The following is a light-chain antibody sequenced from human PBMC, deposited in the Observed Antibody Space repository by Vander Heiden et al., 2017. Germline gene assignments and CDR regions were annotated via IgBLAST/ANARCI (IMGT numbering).Light chain of an antibody. CDR2: AAS. Sequence: LQMTQSSSSLSASVGDRVTITCRASQSSSSYLTWYQQKPGKAPKLLIYAASRVQSVVPSMCSGRGAGTDFTLTSSLLQPEDVASYYWQHSYSTPGFGPGTKVDIK. J-gene: IGKJ3*01. CDR1: QSSSSY. CDR3: QHSYSTPG. V-gene: IGKV1-39*01.